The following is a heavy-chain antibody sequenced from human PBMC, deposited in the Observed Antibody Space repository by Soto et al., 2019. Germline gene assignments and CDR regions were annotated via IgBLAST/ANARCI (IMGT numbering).Heavy chain of an antibody. CDR2: IKHDGSEK. D-gene: IGHD6-19*01. CDR1: GFTFSTYW. CDR3: ASLQWLNYYFDY. Sequence: EVQLVESGGGLVQPGGSLRLSCGASGFTFSTYWMNWVRQAPGKGLEWVANIKHDGSEKYYVDSVKGRFTISRDNAKNSLYLQMNSLRAEDTAVYYCASLQWLNYYFDYWGQGTLVTVSS. J-gene: IGHJ4*02. V-gene: IGHV3-7*01.